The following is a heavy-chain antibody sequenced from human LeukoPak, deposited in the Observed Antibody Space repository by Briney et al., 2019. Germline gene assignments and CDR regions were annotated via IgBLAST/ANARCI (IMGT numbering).Heavy chain of an antibody. Sequence: GGSLRLSCAASGFTFSSYTIHWVRQAPGKGLEWVTIISYDGSNKYYADSVKGRFTISRDNSKNTLYLQMNSLRAEDTAVYYCARGGQGYDLNWFDPWGRGTLVTVSS. J-gene: IGHJ5*02. V-gene: IGHV3-30-3*01. D-gene: IGHD3-3*01. CDR2: ISYDGSNK. CDR1: GFTFSSYT. CDR3: ARGGQGYDLNWFDP.